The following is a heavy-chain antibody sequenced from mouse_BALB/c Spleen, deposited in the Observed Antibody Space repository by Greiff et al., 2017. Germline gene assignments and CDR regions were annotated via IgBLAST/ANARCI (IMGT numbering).Heavy chain of an antibody. D-gene: IGHD2-2*01. Sequence: VQLKESGGGLVQPGGSLKLSCAASGFTFSSYGMSWVRQTPDKRLELVATINSNGGSTYYPDSVKGRFTISRDNAKNTLYLQMSSLKSEDTAMYYCAREVYGYDGAWFAYWGQGTLVTVSA. V-gene: IGHV5-6-3*01. J-gene: IGHJ3*01. CDR1: GFTFSSYG. CDR3: AREVYGYDGAWFAY. CDR2: INSNGGST.